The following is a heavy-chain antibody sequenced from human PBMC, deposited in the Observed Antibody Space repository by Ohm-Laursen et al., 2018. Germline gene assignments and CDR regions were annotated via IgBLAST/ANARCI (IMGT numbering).Heavy chain of an antibody. Sequence: QTLSLTCAVSGDSVSSNSAAWNWIRQSPLRGLEWLGRTYYRSKWYNDYAVSVKSRITINPDTSKNQFSLQLNSVTPEDTVVYYCTRERNRAFDFWGQGTMVTVSS. CDR1: GDSVSSNSAA. V-gene: IGHV6-1*01. D-gene: IGHD1-14*01. CDR3: TRERNRAFDF. J-gene: IGHJ3*01. CDR2: TYYRSKWYN.